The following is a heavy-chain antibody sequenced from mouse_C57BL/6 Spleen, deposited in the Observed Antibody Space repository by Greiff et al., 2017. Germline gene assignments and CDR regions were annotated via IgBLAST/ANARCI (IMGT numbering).Heavy chain of an antibody. J-gene: IGHJ3*01. CDR3: AMPYYGNYVAWFAY. V-gene: IGHV5-17*01. CDR2: ISSGSSTI. D-gene: IGHD2-1*01. Sequence: EVQVVESGGGLVKPGGSLKLSCAASGFTFSDYGMHWVRQAPEKGLEWVAYISSGSSTIYYADTVKGRFTISSDNAKNTLFLQMTSLRSEDTAMYYCAMPYYGNYVAWFAYWGQGTLVTVSA. CDR1: GFTFSDYG.